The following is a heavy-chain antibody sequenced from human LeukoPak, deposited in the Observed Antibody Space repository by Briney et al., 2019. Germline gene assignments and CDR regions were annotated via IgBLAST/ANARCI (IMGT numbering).Heavy chain of an antibody. D-gene: IGHD3-3*01. Sequence: SETLSLTCTVSGGSLSSYYWSWIRQPAGKGLEWIGRIYTSGSTNYNPSLKSRVTMSVDTSKNQFSLKLSSATAADTAVYYCARDESHWSGPPRPTHWGQGTLVTVSS. J-gene: IGHJ4*02. CDR3: ARDESHWSGPPRPTH. CDR2: IYTSGST. V-gene: IGHV4-4*07. CDR1: GGSLSSYY.